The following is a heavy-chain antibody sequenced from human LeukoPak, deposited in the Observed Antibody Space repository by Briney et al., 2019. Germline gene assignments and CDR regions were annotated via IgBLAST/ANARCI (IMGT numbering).Heavy chain of an antibody. D-gene: IGHD3-22*01. J-gene: IGHJ4*02. V-gene: IGHV3-21*01. CDR1: GFTFSSYS. CDR3: ARDKASYYDTTGYGGHDY. CDR2: ISTGSSYI. Sequence: GGSLRLSCAASGFTFSSYSMNWVRQAPGKGLEWVSSISTGSSYIYYADSVKGRFTISRDSAKNSLYLQMNSLRAEDTAVYYCARDKASYYDTTGYGGHDYWGQGTLVTVPS.